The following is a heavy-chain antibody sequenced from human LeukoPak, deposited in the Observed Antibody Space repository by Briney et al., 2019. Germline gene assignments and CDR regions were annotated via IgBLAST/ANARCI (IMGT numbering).Heavy chain of an antibody. V-gene: IGHV3-20*04. Sequence: GGSLRLSCAASGFTFDDYGMSWVRQVPGKGLEWVSGINWNGGSTGYADSVKGRFTISRDNAKNSLYLQMNSLRAEDTALYYCARDSYGSGRSTLDYWGQGTLVTVSS. J-gene: IGHJ4*02. CDR3: ARDSYGSGRSTLDY. CDR1: GFTFDDYG. D-gene: IGHD3-10*01. CDR2: INWNGGST.